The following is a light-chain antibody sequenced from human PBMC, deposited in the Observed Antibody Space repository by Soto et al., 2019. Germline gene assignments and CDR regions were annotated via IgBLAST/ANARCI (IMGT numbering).Light chain of an antibody. V-gene: IGKV3-15*01. CDR3: QQYNSWTLIT. CDR2: GAS. J-gene: IGKJ5*01. CDR1: QSISGK. Sequence: EIVMTQSPATLSVYPGERATLSCRASQSISGKLAWYQQRPGQAPRLLVYGASTRASGTPARFSATGSGTEFTLNISSLQSDDFAVYYCQQYNSWTLITFGQGTRLEIK.